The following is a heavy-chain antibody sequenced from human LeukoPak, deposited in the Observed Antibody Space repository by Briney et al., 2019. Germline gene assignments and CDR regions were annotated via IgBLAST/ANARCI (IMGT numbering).Heavy chain of an antibody. CDR1: GFTFSSYG. J-gene: IGHJ4*02. CDR2: ISASSDST. V-gene: IGHV3-23*01. D-gene: IGHD3-10*01. CDR3: AKDLGIGGSGF. Sequence: GGSLRLSCAASGFTFSSYGMSWVRQAPGKGLEWVSAISASSDSTYYADSVKGRFTFSRDNSRNTLYLQMNSLRADDTAVYYCAKDLGIGGSGFWGQGTLVTVSS.